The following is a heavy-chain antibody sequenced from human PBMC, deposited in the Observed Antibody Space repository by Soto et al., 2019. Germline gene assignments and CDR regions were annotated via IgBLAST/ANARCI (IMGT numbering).Heavy chain of an antibody. V-gene: IGHV3-23*01. CDR1: GFTFSSYA. CDR2: ISGSGGNA. D-gene: IGHD1-26*01. J-gene: IGHJ6*02. CDR3: AKDGASGSYPPYYYFGRDV. Sequence: EVQLLESGGGLVQPGGSLRLSCAASGFTFSSYAMSWVRQAPGKGLEWVSTISGSGGNAYYADSVKGRFSISRDNSKNTLRLQMNSLRADDTAVYYCAKDGASGSYPPYYYFGRDVWGQGTTVTVSS.